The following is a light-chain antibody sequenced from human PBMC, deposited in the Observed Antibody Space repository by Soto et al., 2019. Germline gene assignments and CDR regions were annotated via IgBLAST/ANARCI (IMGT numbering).Light chain of an antibody. J-gene: IGKJ5*01. CDR2: GAS. CDR3: QQYKNWPL. V-gene: IGKV3-15*01. Sequence: EIVMTQSPATLSVSPGERVTLSFRTSHSVNSHVAWYQQKPGQAPRPLLYGASTRATGIPVRFSGSGFGTEFTLTISSLQSEDFAVYYCQQYKNWPLFGQGTLLEIK. CDR1: HSVNSH.